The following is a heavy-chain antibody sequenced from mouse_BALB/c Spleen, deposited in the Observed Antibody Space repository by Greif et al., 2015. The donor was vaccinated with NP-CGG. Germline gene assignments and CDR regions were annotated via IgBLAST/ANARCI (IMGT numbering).Heavy chain of an antibody. V-gene: IGHV5-6-3*01. J-gene: IGHJ1*01. Sequence: EVQRVESGGGLVQPGGSLKLSCAASGFTFSSYGMSWVRQTPDKRLELVATINSNGGSTYYPDSVKGRFTISRDNAKNTQYRQMSSLKSEDTAMYYCARGGVRDWYCDVWGAGTTVTVSS. CDR1: GFTFSSYG. CDR3: ARGGVRDWYCDV. D-gene: IGHD2-14*01. CDR2: INSNGGST.